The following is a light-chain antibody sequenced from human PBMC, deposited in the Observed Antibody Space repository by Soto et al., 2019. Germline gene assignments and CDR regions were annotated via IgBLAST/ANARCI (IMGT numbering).Light chain of an antibody. CDR3: SSYAGSNQFGV. CDR1: SSDVGGYNY. V-gene: IGLV2-8*01. Sequence: QSVLTQPPSASGSPGQSVTISFTGTSSDVGGYNYVSWYQQHPGKAPKLMIYEVSKRPSGVPDRFSGSKSGNTASLTVSGLQAEDEADYYCSSYAGSNQFGVFGTGTKLTVL. CDR2: EVS. J-gene: IGLJ1*01.